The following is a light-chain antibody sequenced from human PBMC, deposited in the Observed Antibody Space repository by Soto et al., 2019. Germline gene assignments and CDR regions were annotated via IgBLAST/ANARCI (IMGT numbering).Light chain of an antibody. V-gene: IGKV3-15*01. Sequence: EIVMTQSPATLSVSPGERATLSCRASQGVSRDLAWYQQRPGQPPRLLIYGASTGATGVPARFTGSGSGTEFTLSISSLQSEDFAVYYCQQYSIGPLTFGGGTKVEMK. CDR1: QGVSRD. CDR3: QQYSIGPLT. J-gene: IGKJ4*01. CDR2: GAS.